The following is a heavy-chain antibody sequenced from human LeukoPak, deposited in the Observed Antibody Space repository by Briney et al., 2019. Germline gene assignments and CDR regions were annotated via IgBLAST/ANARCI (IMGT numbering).Heavy chain of an antibody. CDR3: ARVLGLWLVDAFDI. CDR1: GFTFSSYE. J-gene: IGHJ3*02. V-gene: IGHV3-48*03. CDR2: ISSSGSTI. D-gene: IGHD6-19*01. Sequence: GGSLRLSCAASGFTFSSYEMNWVRQAPGKGLEWVSYISSSGSTIYYADSVKGRFTISRDNAKNSLYLQMNSLRAEDTAVYYCARVLGLWLVDAFDIWGQGTMVTVSS.